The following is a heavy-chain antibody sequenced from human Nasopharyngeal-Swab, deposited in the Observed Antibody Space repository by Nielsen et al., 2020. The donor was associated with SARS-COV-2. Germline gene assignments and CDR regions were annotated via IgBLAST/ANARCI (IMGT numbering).Heavy chain of an antibody. CDR1: GLTFSSYA. J-gene: IGHJ6*02. CDR3: ARLEGGRGYSYGDYYYYFVMDV. CDR2: IRGSGGST. D-gene: IGHD5-18*01. Sequence: GRSLRLSYATSGLTFSSYAMSWVRQAPGKWLEWVSAIRGSGGSTYYADSVKGRFTISRDNSKNTLYLQINSLRAEDTAVYYCARLEGGRGYSYGDYYYYFVMDVWGQGTTVTVSS. V-gene: IGHV3-23*01.